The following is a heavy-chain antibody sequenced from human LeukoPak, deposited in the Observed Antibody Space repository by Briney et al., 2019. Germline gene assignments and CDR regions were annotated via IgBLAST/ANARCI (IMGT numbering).Heavy chain of an antibody. D-gene: IGHD6-13*01. Sequence: SVKVSCKASGGTFSSYAISWLRQAPGQGLEWMGGIIPIFGTANYAQKFQGRVTITTDESTSTAYMELSSLRSEDTAVYYCARGNQPYSSSWYRYNWFDPWGQGTLVTVSS. J-gene: IGHJ5*02. CDR1: GGTFSSYA. CDR3: ARGNQPYSSSWYRYNWFDP. V-gene: IGHV1-69*05. CDR2: IIPIFGTA.